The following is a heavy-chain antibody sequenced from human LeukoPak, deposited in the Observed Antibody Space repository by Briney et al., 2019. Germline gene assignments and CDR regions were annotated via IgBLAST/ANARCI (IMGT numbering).Heavy chain of an antibody. CDR2: INWNGGTT. Sequence: GGSLRLSCAASGFTIDDHAMSWVRQAPGKGLEWVSGINWNGGTTSYADSVKGRFTITRDNAKNSLYLQMNSLRAEDTALYHCARCRGRQCYSNGMDVWGQGTTVTVSS. J-gene: IGHJ6*02. V-gene: IGHV3-20*01. CDR1: GFTIDDHA. CDR3: ARCRGRQCYSNGMDV. D-gene: IGHD2-21*01.